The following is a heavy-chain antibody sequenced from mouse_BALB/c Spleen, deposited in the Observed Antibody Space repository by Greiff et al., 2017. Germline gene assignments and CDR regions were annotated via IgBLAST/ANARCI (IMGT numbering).Heavy chain of an antibody. CDR2: ISYSGST. CDR3: ARGEGITTVVFDY. D-gene: IGHD1-1*01. V-gene: IGHV3-2*02. Sequence: EVQLQESGPGLVKPSQSLSLTCTVTGYSITSDYAWNWIRQFPGNKLEWMGYISYSGSTSYNPSLKSRISITRDTSKNQFFLQLNSVTTEDTATYYCARGEGITTVVFDYWGQGTTLTVSS. CDR1: GYSITSDYA. J-gene: IGHJ2*01.